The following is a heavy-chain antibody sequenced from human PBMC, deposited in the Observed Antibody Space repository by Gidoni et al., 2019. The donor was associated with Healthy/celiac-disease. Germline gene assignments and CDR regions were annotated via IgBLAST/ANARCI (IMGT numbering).Heavy chain of an antibody. V-gene: IGHV4-39*01. Sequence: STYYNPSLKSRVTISVDTSKNQFSLKLSSVTAADTAVYYCARHSIAVVKEPQYFQHWGQGTLVTVSS. CDR2: ST. D-gene: IGHD2-15*01. J-gene: IGHJ1*01. CDR3: ARHSIAVVKEPQYFQH.